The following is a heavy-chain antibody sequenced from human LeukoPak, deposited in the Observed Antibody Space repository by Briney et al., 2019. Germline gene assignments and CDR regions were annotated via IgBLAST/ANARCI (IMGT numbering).Heavy chain of an antibody. CDR3: ARGRSHLRAYYYGSGSLTDYMDI. V-gene: IGHV4-34*01. CDR2: ISHSGST. CDR1: GGSFSGYY. D-gene: IGHD3-10*01. Sequence: SETLSLTCAVYGGSFSGYYWSWIRQPPGKGLEWIGEISHSGSTNYNPSLKSRVTISANTPKNQFSLKLSSVTAADTAVYYCARGRSHLRAYYYGSGSLTDYMDIWGKGKPFSVSS. J-gene: IGHJ6*03.